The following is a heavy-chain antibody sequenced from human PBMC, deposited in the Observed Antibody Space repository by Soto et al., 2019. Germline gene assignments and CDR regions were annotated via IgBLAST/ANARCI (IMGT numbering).Heavy chain of an antibody. Sequence: GESLKISCKTSGYNFFDYWIAWVRQMPGKGLEWMGIIYVGDSDTRYSPSFQGQVTISVDRTIHTAYLQWSSLKASDTATYYCTRLVRDQNRGGYHWFHPGGRGTLVTVSS. CDR1: GYNFFDYW. V-gene: IGHV5-51*01. CDR3: TRLVRDQNRGGYHWFHP. J-gene: IGHJ5*02. CDR2: IYVGDSDT. D-gene: IGHD5-12*01.